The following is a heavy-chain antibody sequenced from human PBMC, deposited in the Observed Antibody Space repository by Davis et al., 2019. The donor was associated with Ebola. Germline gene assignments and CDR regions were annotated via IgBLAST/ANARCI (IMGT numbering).Heavy chain of an antibody. CDR1: GFTFSSYG. J-gene: IGHJ6*02. Sequence: GESLKISCAASGFTFSSYGMHWVRQAPGKGLEWVAVIWYDGSNKYYADSVKGRFTISRDNSKNTLYLQMNSLRAEDTAVYYCWAGSSGWNYYGMDVWGQETTVTVSS. V-gene: IGHV3-30*02. D-gene: IGHD3-22*01. CDR3: WAGSSGWNYYGMDV. CDR2: IWYDGSNK.